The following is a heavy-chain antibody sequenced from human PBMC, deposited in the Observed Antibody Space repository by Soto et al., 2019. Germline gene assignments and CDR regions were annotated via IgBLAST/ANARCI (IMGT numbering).Heavy chain of an antibody. Sequence: GASVKVSCKASGYTFTSYGISRVRQAPGQGLEWMGRIIPILGIANYAQKFQGRVTITADKSTSTAYMELSSLRSEDTAVYYCVRYCSGGSCYYYFDYWGQGTLVTVSS. CDR1: GYTFTSYG. V-gene: IGHV1-69*04. J-gene: IGHJ4*02. D-gene: IGHD2-15*01. CDR2: IIPILGIA. CDR3: VRYCSGGSCYYYFDY.